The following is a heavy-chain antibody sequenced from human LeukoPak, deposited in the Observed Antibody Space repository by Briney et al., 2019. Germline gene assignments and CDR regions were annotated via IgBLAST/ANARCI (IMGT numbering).Heavy chain of an antibody. CDR2: VYYSGST. D-gene: IGHD3-16*01. J-gene: IGHJ3*02. V-gene: IGHV4-59*08. CDR3: ARPGYAFGADAFDI. Sequence: PSETLSLTCTVSGDSISSYYWAWIRQPPGKGLEWIGYVYYSGSTQYNPSLQSRVTISVGTSKKQFSLRLSSVTAADTAVYFCARPGYAFGADAFDIWGQGTTVAVS. CDR1: GDSISSYY.